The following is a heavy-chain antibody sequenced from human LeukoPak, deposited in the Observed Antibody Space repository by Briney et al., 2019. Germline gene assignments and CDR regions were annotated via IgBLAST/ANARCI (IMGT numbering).Heavy chain of an antibody. CDR2: ISYDGSDK. D-gene: IGHD3-22*01. V-gene: IGHV3-30*18. CDR1: EFTFSSYW. CDR3: AKDNYYDNSAYPDY. Sequence: GGSLRLSRAASEFTFSSYWMGWVRQAPGKGLEWVAAISYDGSDKYYADSVKGRFTISRDNSKNTLYLQMNSLRAEDTAVYYCAKDNYYDNSAYPDYWGQGTLVTVSS. J-gene: IGHJ4*02.